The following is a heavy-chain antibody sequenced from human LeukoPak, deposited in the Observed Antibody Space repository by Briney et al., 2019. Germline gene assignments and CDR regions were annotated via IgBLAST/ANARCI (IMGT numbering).Heavy chain of an antibody. V-gene: IGHV4-38-2*01. CDR3: ANHAVTSTWFFYL. D-gene: IGHD4-17*01. CDR2: IYHSGST. CDR1: GYSISSGYY. J-gene: IGHJ2*01. Sequence: SETLSLTCAVSGYSISSGYYWGWIRQPPGKGLEWIGSIYHSGSTYYNPSLKSRVTISADTSKNQFSLKLSSVTAADTAMYYCANHAVTSTWFFYLWGRGTLVTVSS.